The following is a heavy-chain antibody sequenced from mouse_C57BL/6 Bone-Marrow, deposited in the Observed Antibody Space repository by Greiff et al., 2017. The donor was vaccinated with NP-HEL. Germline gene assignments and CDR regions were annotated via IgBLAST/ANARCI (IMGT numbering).Heavy chain of an antibody. D-gene: IGHD2-4*01. Sequence: DVKLVESGGGLVQSGRSLRLSCATSGFTFSDFYMEWVRQAPGKGLEWIAASRNKANDYTTEYSASVKGRFIVSRDTSQSILYLQMNALRAEDTAIYYCARDALYDYDDGWYFDVWGTGTTVTVSS. CDR3: ARDALYDYDDGWYFDV. J-gene: IGHJ1*03. CDR2: SRNKANDYTT. CDR1: GFTFSDFY. V-gene: IGHV7-1*01.